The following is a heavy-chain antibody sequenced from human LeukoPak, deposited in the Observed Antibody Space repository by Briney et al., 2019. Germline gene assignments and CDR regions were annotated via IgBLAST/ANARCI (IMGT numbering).Heavy chain of an antibody. V-gene: IGHV3-74*01. J-gene: IGHJ4*02. D-gene: IGHD6-13*01. CDR1: GFTFSSYW. CDR3: AKLFKAYSSSWIDY. CDR2: INTDGSTT. Sequence: GGSLRLSCAASGFTFSSYWMHWVRQAPGKGLVWVSRINTDGSTTSYADSVKGRFTISRDNAKNTVYLQMNSLRAEDTAIYYCAKLFKAYSSSWIDYWGQGNLVTVSS.